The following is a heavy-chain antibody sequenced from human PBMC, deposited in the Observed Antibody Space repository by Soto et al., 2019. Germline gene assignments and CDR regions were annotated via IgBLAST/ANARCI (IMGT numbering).Heavy chain of an antibody. Sequence: PSETLSLTCAVSGGSISSSNWWSWVRQPPGKGLEWVGEIYHSGSTNYNPSLKSRVTISVDKSKNQFSLKLSSVTAADTAVYYCARDQGWNYVAFDIWGQGTMVTVSS. J-gene: IGHJ3*02. CDR3: ARDQGWNYVAFDI. CDR2: IYHSGST. D-gene: IGHD1-7*01. V-gene: IGHV4-4*02. CDR1: GGSISSSNW.